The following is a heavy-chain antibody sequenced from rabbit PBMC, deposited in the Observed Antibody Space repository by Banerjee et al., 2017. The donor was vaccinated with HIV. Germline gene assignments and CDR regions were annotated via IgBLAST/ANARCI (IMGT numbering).Heavy chain of an antibody. Sequence: EESGGGLVQPEGSLTLTCTASGFSFSSSYWICWVRQAPGKGLEWIGCIWNGDGSTYYPSWAKGRFTISKTSSTTVTLQMTSLTAADTATYFCASADASDFTYKLWGQGTLVTVS. V-gene: IGHV1S45*01. D-gene: IGHD6-1*01. CDR2: IWNGDGST. CDR3: ASADASDFTYKL. J-gene: IGHJ3*01. CDR1: GFSFSSSYW.